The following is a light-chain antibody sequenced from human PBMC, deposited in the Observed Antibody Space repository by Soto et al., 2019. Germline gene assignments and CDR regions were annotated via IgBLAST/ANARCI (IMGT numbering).Light chain of an antibody. V-gene: IGKV1-5*03. Sequence: DIQMTQSPSTLSASVGDRVTITCRASQSISSWLAWYQQKPGKAPKLLIYKASSLESGVPSRFSGSGSGTEFTLTISSLQPDDCATYYCQQYNSYPYTFGQGTQLEIK. CDR1: QSISSW. CDR3: QQYNSYPYT. CDR2: KAS. J-gene: IGKJ2*01.